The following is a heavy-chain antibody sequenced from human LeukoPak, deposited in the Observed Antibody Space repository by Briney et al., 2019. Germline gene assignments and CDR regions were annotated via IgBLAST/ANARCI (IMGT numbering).Heavy chain of an antibody. CDR2: IKQDGSEK. Sequence: PGGSLRLSCAASGFSFSTYWMTWVRQAQGKGLEWVANIKQDGSEKYFMDSVKGRATISRDNAKNSVYLQLNSLRAEDTAVYYCVRDTGGSGSYPDYWGQGTLVIVSS. V-gene: IGHV3-7*01. CDR3: VRDTGGSGSYPDY. CDR1: GFSFSTYW. J-gene: IGHJ4*02. D-gene: IGHD1-26*01.